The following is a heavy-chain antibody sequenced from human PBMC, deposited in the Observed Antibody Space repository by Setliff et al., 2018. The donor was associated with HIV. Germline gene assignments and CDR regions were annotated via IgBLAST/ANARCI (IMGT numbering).Heavy chain of an antibody. CDR3: AKDKSRLWFGGAFHI. CDR1: GFTFDDYA. J-gene: IGHJ3*02. Sequence: GGSLRLSCAASGFTFDDYAMHWVRQTPGKDLEWVSGISWNSDNIDYADSVKGRFTISRDNAKNSLYLQMNSLRAEDMALYYCAKDKSRLWFGGAFHIWGQGTMVTVSS. V-gene: IGHV3-9*03. D-gene: IGHD3-10*01. CDR2: ISWNSDNI.